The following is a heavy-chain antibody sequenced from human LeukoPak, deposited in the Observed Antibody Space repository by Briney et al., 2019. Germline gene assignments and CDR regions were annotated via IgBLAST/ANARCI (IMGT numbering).Heavy chain of an antibody. D-gene: IGHD3-22*01. J-gene: IGHJ3*02. CDR3: ARDRGIVVRSNDAFDI. CDR2: IYSGGST. Sequence: GGSLRLSCAASGFTFSSYGMHWVRQAPGKGLEWVSVIYSGGSTYYADSVKGRFTISRDNSKNTLYLQMNSLRAEDTAVYYCARDRGIVVRSNDAFDIWGQGTMVTVSS. V-gene: IGHV3-66*01. CDR1: GFTFSSYG.